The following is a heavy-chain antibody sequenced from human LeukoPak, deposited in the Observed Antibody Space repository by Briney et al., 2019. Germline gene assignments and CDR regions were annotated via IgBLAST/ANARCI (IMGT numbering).Heavy chain of an antibody. V-gene: IGHV4-4*02. Sequence: PSGTLSLTCAVSGGSITGSDWCWWTWVRQPPGKGLEWIGEIYHSGSTNYNPSLKSRVTISLDKSKNQFSLTLTSVAAADTAMYYCATRYSVWPTWGPGTLVTVSS. J-gene: IGHJ4*02. D-gene: IGHD5/OR15-5a*01. CDR3: ATRYSVWPT. CDR1: GGSITGSDW. CDR2: IYHSGST.